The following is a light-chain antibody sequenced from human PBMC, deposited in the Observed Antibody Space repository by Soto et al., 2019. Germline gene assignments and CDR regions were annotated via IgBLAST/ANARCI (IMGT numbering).Light chain of an antibody. CDR2: GAS. CDR1: QFVSSN. Sequence: EIVMTQSPATLSVSPGEGATLSCRASQFVSSNLAWYQQKPGQAPRLLIYGASTRATGIPARFSGSGSGTEFTLTNSSLQSEDFAVYYCQQYNNWPPLTFGGGTKVEIK. CDR3: QQYNNWPPLT. V-gene: IGKV3-15*01. J-gene: IGKJ4*02.